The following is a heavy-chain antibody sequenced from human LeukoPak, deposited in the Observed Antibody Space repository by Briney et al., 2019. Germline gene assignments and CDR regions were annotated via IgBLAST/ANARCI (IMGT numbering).Heavy chain of an antibody. D-gene: IGHD3-10*01. CDR2: IYHSGST. V-gene: IGHV4-4*02. CDR3: ARDLVSADYYYYYMDV. J-gene: IGHJ6*03. CDR1: GGSISSSNW. Sequence: PSGTLSLTCAVSGGSISSSNWWSWVRQPPGKGLEWIGEIYHSGSTNYNPSLKSRVTISVDKSKNQFSLKLSSVTAADTAVYYCARDLVSADYYYYYMDVWGKGTTVTVSS.